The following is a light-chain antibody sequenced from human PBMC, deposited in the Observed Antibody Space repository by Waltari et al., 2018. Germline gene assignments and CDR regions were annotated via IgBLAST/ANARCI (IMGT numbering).Light chain of an antibody. CDR2: EVT. J-gene: IGLJ1*01. CDR3: SSYAGSSTYV. V-gene: IGLV2-8*01. Sequence: QSALTQPPSASGSPGQSVTVSCTGTSGDVGNYTYVSWYQQYPGKAPKLIIYEVTKRPSGVPDRFSGSKSGNTASLTVSGLRAEDEADYYCSSYAGSSTYVFGSGTKVTVL. CDR1: SGDVGNYTY.